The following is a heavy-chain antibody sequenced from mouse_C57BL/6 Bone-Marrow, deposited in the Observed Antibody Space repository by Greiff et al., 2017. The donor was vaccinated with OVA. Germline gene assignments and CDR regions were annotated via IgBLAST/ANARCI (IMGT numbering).Heavy chain of an antibody. Sequence: QLQQSGAELARPGASVKLSCKASGYTFTSYGISWVKQRTGQGLEWIGEIYPRSGNTYYNEKFKGKATLTADKSSSTAYMELRSLTSEDSAVYFCARDYYGSSYGGYWYFDVWGTGTTVTVSS. CDR2: IYPRSGNT. V-gene: IGHV1-81*01. J-gene: IGHJ1*03. D-gene: IGHD1-1*01. CDR1: GYTFTSYG. CDR3: ARDYYGSSYGGYWYFDV.